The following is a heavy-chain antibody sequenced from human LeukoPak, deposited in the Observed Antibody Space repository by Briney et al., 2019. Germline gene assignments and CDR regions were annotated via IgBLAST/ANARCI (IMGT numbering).Heavy chain of an antibody. CDR1: GFTFSDYY. V-gene: IGHV3-11*04. J-gene: IGHJ4*02. CDR2: ISSSGSTI. CDR3: ARDNLDGYNSFDY. D-gene: IGHD5-24*01. Sequence: GGSLRLSCAASGFTFSDYYMSWIRQAPGKGLEWVSYISSSGSTIYYADSVKGRFTISRDNSKNTLYLQMNSLRAEDTAVYYCARDNLDGYNSFDYWGQGTLVTVSS.